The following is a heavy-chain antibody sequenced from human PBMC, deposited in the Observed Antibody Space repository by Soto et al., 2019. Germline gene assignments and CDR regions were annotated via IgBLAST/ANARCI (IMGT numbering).Heavy chain of an antibody. CDR3: ARDDGVVVPAANGPFAKSYYYSGMDV. CDR2: IIPIFGTA. Sequence: VQVSCEDSGGAISSYAISWVRQAPGQGLEWMGGIIPIFGTANYAQKFQGRVTITADESTSTAYMELSSLRSEDAAVYYCARDDGVVVPAANGPFAKSYYYSGMDVWGQGTTVTVSS. V-gene: IGHV1-69*13. CDR1: GGAISSYA. J-gene: IGHJ6*01. D-gene: IGHD2-2*01.